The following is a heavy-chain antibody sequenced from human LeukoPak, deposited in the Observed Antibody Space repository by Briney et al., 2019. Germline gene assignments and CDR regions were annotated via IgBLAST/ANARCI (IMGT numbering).Heavy chain of an antibody. V-gene: IGHV3-23*01. CDR3: AKSRLRLGELSLYRPDY. D-gene: IGHD3-16*02. J-gene: IGHJ4*02. CDR2: ISGSGGST. CDR1: GFTFSSYA. Sequence: GGSLRLSCAASGFTFSSYAMSWVCQAPGKGLEWVSAISGSGGSTYYADSVKGRFTISRDNSKNTLYLQMNSLRAEDTAVYYCAKSRLRLGELSLYRPDYWGQGTLVTVSS.